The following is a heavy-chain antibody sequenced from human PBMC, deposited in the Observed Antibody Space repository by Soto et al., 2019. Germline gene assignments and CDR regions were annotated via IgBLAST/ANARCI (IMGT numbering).Heavy chain of an antibody. CDR1: GHSLRIGCYY. Sequence: XRTLWRPITVCGHSLRIGCYYWTWSRQPRGKRLEWIGFIYKSWTAKYNPSLSGRVSISVDTSNNQFFLRLNYLTAADTAVYYCVRALGRRFMEWPRFDPWGRRRLVTVSS. D-gene: IGHD3-3*01. V-gene: IGHV4-30-4*01. CDR2: IYKSWTA. J-gene: IGHJ5*02. CDR3: VRALGRRFMEWPRFDP.